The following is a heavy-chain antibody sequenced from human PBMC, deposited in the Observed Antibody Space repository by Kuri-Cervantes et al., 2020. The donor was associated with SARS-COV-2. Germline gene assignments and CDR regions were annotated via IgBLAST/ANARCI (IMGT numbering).Heavy chain of an antibody. V-gene: IGHV3-15*01. CDR3: TSSPTIFGVVIISGNS. Sequence: GGSLRLSCAASGFTFSNAWMSWVRQAPGKGLEWVGRIKSKTDGGTTDCAAPVKGRFTISRDDSKNTLYLQMNSLKTEDTAVYYCTSSPTIFGVVIISGNSWGQGTLVTVSS. CDR1: GFTFSNAW. D-gene: IGHD3-3*01. CDR2: IKSKTDGGTT. J-gene: IGHJ4*02.